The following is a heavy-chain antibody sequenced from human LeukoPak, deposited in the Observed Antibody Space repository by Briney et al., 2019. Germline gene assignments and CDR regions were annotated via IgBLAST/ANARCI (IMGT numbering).Heavy chain of an antibody. CDR3: ARLIAAAATGFDY. CDR2: VSGSGGTT. Sequence: GGSLRLSCAASGITFSNCAMCWVRQAPGKGLEWVSAVSGSGGTTYFADSVKGRFTISRDNSKNTLFLQMNSLRAEDTAVYYCARLIAAAATGFDYWGQGTLVTVSS. J-gene: IGHJ4*02. CDR1: GITFSNCA. V-gene: IGHV3-23*01. D-gene: IGHD6-13*01.